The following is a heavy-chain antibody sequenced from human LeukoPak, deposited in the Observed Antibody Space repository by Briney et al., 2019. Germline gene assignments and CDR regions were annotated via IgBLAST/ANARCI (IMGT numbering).Heavy chain of an antibody. CDR1: GGTFSSYA. CDR2: IIPIFGIA. V-gene: IGHV1-69*04. D-gene: IGHD3-22*01. J-gene: IGHJ5*02. Sequence: SVTVSCKASGGTFSSYAISWVRQAPGPGLEWMGSIIPIFGIANYAQKFQGRVTITADKSTSQAYMELSSLRSEDTAVYYCARAIEGWFDPWGQGTLVTVSS. CDR3: ARAIEGWFDP.